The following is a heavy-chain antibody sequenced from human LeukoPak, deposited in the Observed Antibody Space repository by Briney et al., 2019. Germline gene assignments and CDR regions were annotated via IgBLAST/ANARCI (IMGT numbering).Heavy chain of an antibody. J-gene: IGHJ6*03. Sequence: SETLSLTCTVSGGSISNYYWTWIRQPAGKGLEWIGRIYTSGGTNYNPSLKSRVTMSVDTSRNQFSLKLSSVTAADTAVYYCARVNYYYYYMDVWGKGTTVTISS. CDR2: IYTSGGT. CDR3: ARVNYYYYYMDV. CDR1: GGSISNYY. V-gene: IGHV4-4*07.